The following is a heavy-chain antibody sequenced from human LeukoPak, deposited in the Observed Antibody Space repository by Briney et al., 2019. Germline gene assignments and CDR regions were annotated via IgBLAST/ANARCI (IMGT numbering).Heavy chain of an antibody. CDR1: GGSISSSSYY. CDR2: IYYSGST. D-gene: IGHD1-14*01. V-gene: IGHV4-39*01. Sequence: SETLSLTCTVSGGSISSSSYYWGWIRQPPGKGLEWIGSIYYSGSTYYNPSLKSRVTISVDTSKNQFSLKLSSVTAADTAVYYCARHSSSAEGYYFDYWGQGTLVTVSS. CDR3: ARHSSSAEGYYFDY. J-gene: IGHJ4*02.